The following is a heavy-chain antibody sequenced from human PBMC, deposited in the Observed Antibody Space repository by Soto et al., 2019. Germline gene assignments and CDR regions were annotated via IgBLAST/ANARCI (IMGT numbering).Heavy chain of an antibody. J-gene: IGHJ6*02. CDR1: GYTFTSYG. D-gene: IGHD2-15*01. CDR3: ARIVVVAAIAYYYYGMDV. Sequence: GASVKVSCKASGYTFTSYGISWVRQAPGQGLEWMGWISAYNGNTNYAQKLQGRVTMTTDTSTSTAYMELRSLRSDDTAVYYCARIVVVAAIAYYYYGMDVWGQGTTVTSP. CDR2: ISAYNGNT. V-gene: IGHV1-18*01.